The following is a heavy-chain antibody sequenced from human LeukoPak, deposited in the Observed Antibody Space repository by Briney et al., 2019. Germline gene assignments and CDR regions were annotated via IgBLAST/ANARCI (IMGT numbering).Heavy chain of an antibody. Sequence: GGSLRLSCAASGFTFRKYWMAWVRQAPGQGLEWVATIAASGDDRAYEDSLKGRFTIFRDNAKNSLSLQIDSLRAEDTALYYCAKDHYGGNCDYWGQGTLVTVSS. CDR1: GFTFRKYW. CDR2: IAASGDDR. V-gene: IGHV3-7*03. D-gene: IGHD4-23*01. CDR3: AKDHYGGNCDY. J-gene: IGHJ4*02.